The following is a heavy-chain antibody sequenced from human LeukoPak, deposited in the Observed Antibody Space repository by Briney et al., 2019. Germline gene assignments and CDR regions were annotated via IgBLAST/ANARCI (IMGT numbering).Heavy chain of an antibody. D-gene: IGHD2-2*01. Sequence: GGSLRLSCAASGFTFSSYSMNWVRQAPGKGLEWVSYISSSSSTIYYADSVKGRFIISRDNAKQSLYLHMNSLRDEDTAVYYCARDGGYCSSTNCHLDYWGQGTLVTVSS. CDR3: ARDGGYCSSTNCHLDY. CDR2: ISSSSSTI. V-gene: IGHV3-48*02. CDR1: GFTFSSYS. J-gene: IGHJ4*02.